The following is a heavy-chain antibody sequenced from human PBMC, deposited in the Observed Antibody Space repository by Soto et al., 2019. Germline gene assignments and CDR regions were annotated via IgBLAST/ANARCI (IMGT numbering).Heavy chain of an antibody. Sequence: SETLSLTCAVYGGAFSGYYWSWIRQPPGKGLEWIGEINHSGSTNYNPSLKSRVTISVDTSKNQFSLKLSSVTAADTAVYYCARGSPGPVDHWGQGTQVTVSS. CDR3: ARGSPGPVDH. J-gene: IGHJ1*01. CDR1: GGAFSGYY. D-gene: IGHD6-19*01. CDR2: INHSGST. V-gene: IGHV4-34*01.